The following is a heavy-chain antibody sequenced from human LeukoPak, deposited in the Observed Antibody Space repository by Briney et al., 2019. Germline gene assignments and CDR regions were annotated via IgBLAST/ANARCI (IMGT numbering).Heavy chain of an antibody. V-gene: IGHV1-2*02. CDR1: GYTFTGYY. CDR2: INPNSGGT. J-gene: IGHJ5*02. CDR3: ARVGYCSGGSCYSRNWFDP. D-gene: IGHD2-15*01. Sequence: ASVTVSFTASGYTFTGYYMHWVRQAPGQGLEWMGWINPNSGGTNYAQKFQGRVTMTRDTSISTAYMELSRLRSDDTAVYYCARVGYCSGGSCYSRNWFDPWGQGTLVTVSS.